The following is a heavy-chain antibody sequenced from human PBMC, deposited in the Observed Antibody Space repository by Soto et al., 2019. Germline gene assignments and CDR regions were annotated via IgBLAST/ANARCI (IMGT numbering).Heavy chain of an antibody. J-gene: IGHJ3*02. CDR2: INHSGST. CDR1: GGSFSAYY. Sequence: PSETLSLTCTVYGGSFSAYYWSWIRQPPGKGLEWIGEINHSGSTNYNPSLKSRVTISVDKSKNQFSLNLTSVTAADTATYYTAYSPGWYRLDIWGQGRMVTVSS. V-gene: IGHV4-34*03. D-gene: IGHD6-19*01. CDR3: AYSPGWYRLDI.